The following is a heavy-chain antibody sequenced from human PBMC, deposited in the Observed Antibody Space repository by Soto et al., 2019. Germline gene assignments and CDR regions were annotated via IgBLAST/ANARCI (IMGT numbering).Heavy chain of an antibody. J-gene: IGHJ4*02. CDR3: ARDIVDSSGWYDGAYYFDY. CDR1: GYTFTSYG. CDR2: ISAYNGNT. D-gene: IGHD6-19*01. V-gene: IGHV1-18*01. Sequence: QVQLVPSGAEVKKPGASAKVSCKASGYTFTSYGISWVRQAAGQGLEWMGWISAYNGNTNYAQNLQGRVTMTTDTSTSTAYMGLRSLRTDDTAVYYCARDIVDSSGWYDGAYYFDYWGQGTLVTVSS.